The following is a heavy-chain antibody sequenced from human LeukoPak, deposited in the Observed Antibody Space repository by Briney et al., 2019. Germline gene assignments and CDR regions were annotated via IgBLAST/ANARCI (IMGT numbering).Heavy chain of an antibody. CDR1: GGSFSGYY. CDR2: INHSGST. Sequence: PSETLSLTRAVYGGSFSGYYWSWIRQPPGKGLEWIGEINHSGSTNYNPSLKSRVTISVDTSKNQFSLKLSSVTAADTAVYYCARTTEAHSWRTRYYDYYMDVWGKGTTVTVSS. CDR3: ARTTEAHSWRTRYYDYYMDV. V-gene: IGHV4-34*01. J-gene: IGHJ6*03. D-gene: IGHD6-13*01.